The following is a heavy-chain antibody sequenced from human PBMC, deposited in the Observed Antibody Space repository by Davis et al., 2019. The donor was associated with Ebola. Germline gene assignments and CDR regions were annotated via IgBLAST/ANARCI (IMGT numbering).Heavy chain of an antibody. V-gene: IGHV3-30*18. CDR3: AKEIRTRGYSGYDSGPDY. CDR2: ISYDGSNK. J-gene: IGHJ4*02. Sequence: GESLKISCAASGFTFSSYGMHWVRQAPGKGLEWVAVISYDGSNKYYADSVKGRFTISRDNSKNTLYLQMNSLRAEDTAVYYCAKEIRTRGYSGYDSGPDYWGQGTLVTVSS. CDR1: GFTFSSYG. D-gene: IGHD5-12*01.